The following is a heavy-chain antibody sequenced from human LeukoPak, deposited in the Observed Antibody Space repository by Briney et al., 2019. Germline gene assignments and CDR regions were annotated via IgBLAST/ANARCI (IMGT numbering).Heavy chain of an antibody. Sequence: ASVNVSCKASGYTFTGYYMHWVRQAPGQGLEWMGWINPNSGGTNYAQKFQGRVTMTRDTSISTAYMELSRLRSDDTAVYYCARVPRGIAAAGTEDYWGQGTLVTVSS. D-gene: IGHD6-13*01. J-gene: IGHJ4*02. CDR3: ARVPRGIAAAGTEDY. CDR1: GYTFTGYY. V-gene: IGHV1-2*02. CDR2: INPNSGGT.